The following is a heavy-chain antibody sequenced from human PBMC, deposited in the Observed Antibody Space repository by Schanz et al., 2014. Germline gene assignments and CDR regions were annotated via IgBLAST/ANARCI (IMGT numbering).Heavy chain of an antibody. CDR1: GFIFGTAG. CDR2: ISSDGTNT. D-gene: IGHD2-2*01. J-gene: IGHJ3*02. Sequence: QVQLVESGGGVVQPGRSLRLSCAASGFIFGTAGLHWVRQPPGKGLEWVAVISSDGTNTYYADSVEGRFTISRDVSKSTVYMHMTSLRPEDTAVYFCVRLATSRPRLDTALDIWGQGTLVTVSS. V-gene: IGHV3-30*04. CDR3: VRLATSRPRLDTALDI.